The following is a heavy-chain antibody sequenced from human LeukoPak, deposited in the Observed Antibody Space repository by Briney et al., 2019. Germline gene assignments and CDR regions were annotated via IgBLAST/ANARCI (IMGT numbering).Heavy chain of an antibody. D-gene: IGHD5-12*01. V-gene: IGHV5-10-1*01. CDR2: IDTSDYST. CDR3: ARHLGGYVSGTDS. CDR1: GYSFSSYW. J-gene: IGHJ4*02. Sequence: GESLKISCTGSGYSFSSYWISWVRQMPGKRLEWMGRIDTSDYSTDYSPSFEGHITVSIDKSISTAYLEWSSLKASDTAMIYCARHLGGYVSGTDSWGQGTLVSVSS.